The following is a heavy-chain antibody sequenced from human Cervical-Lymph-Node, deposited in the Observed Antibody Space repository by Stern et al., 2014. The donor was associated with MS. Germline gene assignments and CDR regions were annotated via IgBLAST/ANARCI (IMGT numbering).Heavy chain of an antibody. Sequence: VQLVESGAAVKKPGSSVKVSCQTSGDTFTRNAINWVRQAPGQGLEWMGWIIPIFGTTSLAHKFRDIVTIPADASTNTVYMELNSLASEDTAVYFCARAGGSTVGYYVDYWGQGTLVTVSS. CDR3: ARAGGSTVGYYVDY. V-gene: IGHV1-69*01. CDR1: GDTFTRNA. CDR2: IIPIFGTT. J-gene: IGHJ4*02. D-gene: IGHD1-26*01.